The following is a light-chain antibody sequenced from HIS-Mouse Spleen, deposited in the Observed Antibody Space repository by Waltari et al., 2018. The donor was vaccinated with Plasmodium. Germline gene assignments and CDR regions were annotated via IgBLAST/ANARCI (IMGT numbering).Light chain of an antibody. CDR1: KLGDTY. CDR2: QDS. V-gene: IGLV3-1*01. J-gene: IGLJ2*01. Sequence: SYELTQPPSLSVSPGQTASITRSGLKLGDTYACWYQQKPGQSPGLVIYQDSKRPSGIPERFSGSNAGNTATLTISGTQAMDEADYYCQAWDSSTVVFGGGTKLTVL. CDR3: QAWDSSTVV.